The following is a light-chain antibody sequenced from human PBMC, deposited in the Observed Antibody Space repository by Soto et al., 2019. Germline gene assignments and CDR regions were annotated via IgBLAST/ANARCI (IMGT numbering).Light chain of an antibody. CDR3: QQYYTTPYT. J-gene: IGKJ2*01. CDR2: WAS. Sequence: DIAMTQSPDSLAVSLGERATVNCKSSQSVLYSSNSKNYLAWYQQKPGQPPELLIYWASTRESGVPDRFSGSGSGTDFTLTISSLQAEDVAVYYCQQYYTTPYTFGQGTKLEIK. CDR1: QSVLYSSNSKNY. V-gene: IGKV4-1*01.